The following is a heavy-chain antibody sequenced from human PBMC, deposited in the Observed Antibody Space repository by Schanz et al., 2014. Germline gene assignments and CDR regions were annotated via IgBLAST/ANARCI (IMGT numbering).Heavy chain of an antibody. Sequence: QVQLQESGPGLVKPSQTLSLTCTVSGGSIRSGTYYWSWIRHPAGKALEWVGRVFPNGITNYNPSLKSPCPISLDTSKIQFGLPLTALTAADTAVYYCARDTTWRLDLWGRGTLVTVSS. J-gene: IGHJ2*01. CDR2: VFPNGIT. CDR3: ARDTTWRLDL. V-gene: IGHV4-61*02. CDR1: GGSIRSGTYY. D-gene: IGHD1-1*01.